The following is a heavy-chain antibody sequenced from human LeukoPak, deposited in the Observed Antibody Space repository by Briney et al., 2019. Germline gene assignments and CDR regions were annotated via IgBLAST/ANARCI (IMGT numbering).Heavy chain of an antibody. J-gene: IGHJ4*02. CDR1: GFTFTTYA. CDR3: AKDLWYSSGWKTYFDC. CDR2: ISRSGDFI. Sequence: GGSLRLSCAASGFTFTTYAMSWVRQAPGKGLEWVSSISRSGDFIYYADSVKGRFTVSRDKSKNTLYLEMNSLRAEDTAVYYCAKDLWYSSGWKTYFDCWGQGTLVTVSS. V-gene: IGHV3-23*01. D-gene: IGHD6-19*01.